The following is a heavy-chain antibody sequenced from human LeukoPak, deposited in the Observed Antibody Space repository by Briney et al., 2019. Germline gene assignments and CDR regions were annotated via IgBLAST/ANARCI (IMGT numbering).Heavy chain of an antibody. CDR3: ARDFRVKTTVTGDYYYYYCMDV. Sequence: GGSLRLSCAASGFIFGSYGMNWVRQAPGKGLEWISSISSSSSDIYYLDSVKGRFTISRDNAKNSLSLQMNSLRAEDTAVYYCARDFRVKTTVTGDYYYYYCMDVWGKGTTVTVSS. D-gene: IGHD4-11*01. J-gene: IGHJ6*03. CDR1: GFIFGSYG. CDR2: ISSSSSDI. V-gene: IGHV3-21*01.